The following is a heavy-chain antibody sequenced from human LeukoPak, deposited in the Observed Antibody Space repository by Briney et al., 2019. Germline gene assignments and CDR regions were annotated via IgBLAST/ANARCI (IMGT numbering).Heavy chain of an antibody. CDR2: IYYSGST. Sequence: SETLSLTCTVSGGSISSSSYYWGWLRQPPGTGLEWIGSIYYSGSTYYNPSLKSRVTISVDTSKNQFSLKLSSVTAADTAVYYCARETIAVAVDYWGQGTLVTVSS. CDR3: ARETIAVAVDY. CDR1: GGSISSSSYY. J-gene: IGHJ4*02. D-gene: IGHD6-19*01. V-gene: IGHV4-39*01.